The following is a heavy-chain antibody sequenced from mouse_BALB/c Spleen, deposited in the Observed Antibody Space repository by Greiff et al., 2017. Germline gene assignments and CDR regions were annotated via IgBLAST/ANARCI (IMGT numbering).Heavy chain of an antibody. CDR1: GYSITSDYA. D-gene: IGHD2-5*01. V-gene: IGHV3-2*02. J-gene: IGHJ2*01. CDR2: ISYSGST. CDR3: AIIYYSSYLTYFDY. Sequence: VQLQQSGPGLVKPSQSLSLTCTVTGYSITSDYAWNWIRQFPGNKLEWMGYISYSGSTSYNPSLKSRISITRDTSKNQFFLQLNSVTTEDTATYCCAIIYYSSYLTYFDYWGQGTTLTVSS.